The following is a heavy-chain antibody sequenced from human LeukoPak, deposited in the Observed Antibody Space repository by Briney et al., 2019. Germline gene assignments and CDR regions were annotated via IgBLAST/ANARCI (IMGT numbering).Heavy chain of an antibody. CDR3: AKDMGYYYGSGSYYNRALDY. V-gene: IGHV3-43*02. J-gene: IGHJ4*02. D-gene: IGHD3-10*01. Sequence: GGSLRLPCAASGFTFDDYAMHWVRQAPGKGLEWVSLISGDGGSTYYADSVKGRFTISRDNSKNSLYLQMNSLRTEDTALYYCAKDMGYYYGSGSYYNRALDYWGQGTLVTVSS. CDR2: ISGDGGST. CDR1: GFTFDDYA.